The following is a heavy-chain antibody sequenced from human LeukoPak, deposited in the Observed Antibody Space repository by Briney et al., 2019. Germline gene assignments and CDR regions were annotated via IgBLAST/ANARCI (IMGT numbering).Heavy chain of an antibody. CDR1: GFTFSRYG. V-gene: IGHV3-30*18. Sequence: GRSLRLSCAPSGFTFSRYGMHWVRQAPGKGLEWVAVISYDGSNKFYADSVKGRFTISRDNSKNTLYLQMNSLRPEDTAVYYCAKGRVGYQDAFDIWGQGTMVTVSS. CDR2: ISYDGSNK. D-gene: IGHD2-8*01. J-gene: IGHJ3*02. CDR3: AKGRVGYQDAFDI.